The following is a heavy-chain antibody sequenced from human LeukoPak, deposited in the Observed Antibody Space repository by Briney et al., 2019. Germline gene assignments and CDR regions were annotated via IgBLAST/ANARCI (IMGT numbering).Heavy chain of an antibody. CDR3: SRGVPASDP. CDR2: IRSKAYGGTT. D-gene: IGHD2-2*01. Sequence: GGSLRLSCAASGFTFSSYSMNWVRQAPGKGLEWVGFIRSKAYGGTTEYAASVKGRFTISRDDSKSIAYLQLNSLKTEDTAVYYCSRGVPASDPWGQGTLVTVSS. CDR1: GFTFSSYS. V-gene: IGHV3-49*04. J-gene: IGHJ5*02.